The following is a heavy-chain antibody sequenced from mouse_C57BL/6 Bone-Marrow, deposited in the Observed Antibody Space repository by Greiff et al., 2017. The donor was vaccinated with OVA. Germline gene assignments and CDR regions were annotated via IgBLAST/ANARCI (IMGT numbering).Heavy chain of an antibody. Sequence: VQLQQSGAELARPGASVKLSCKASGYTFTSYGISWVKQRTGQGLEWIGEIYPRSGNTYYNEKLKGKATLTADKSSSTAYMELRSLTSEDSAVYFCARYDYYGSGAMDYWGQGTSVTVSS. V-gene: IGHV1-81*01. D-gene: IGHD1-1*01. CDR2: IYPRSGNT. CDR1: GYTFTSYG. J-gene: IGHJ4*01. CDR3: ARYDYYGSGAMDY.